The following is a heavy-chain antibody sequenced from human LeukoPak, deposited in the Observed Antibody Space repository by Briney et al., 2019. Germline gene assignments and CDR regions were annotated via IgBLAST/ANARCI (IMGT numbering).Heavy chain of an antibody. Sequence: GGSLRLSCAASGFTFSSYSMNWVRQAPGKGLEWVSYISSSSSTIYYADSVKGRFTISRDNAKNSLYLQMNSLRAEDTAVYYCARPYGDYVSGWFDPWGQGTLVTVPS. CDR1: GFTFSSYS. J-gene: IGHJ5*02. CDR2: ISSSSSTI. D-gene: IGHD4-17*01. V-gene: IGHV3-48*01. CDR3: ARPYGDYVSGWFDP.